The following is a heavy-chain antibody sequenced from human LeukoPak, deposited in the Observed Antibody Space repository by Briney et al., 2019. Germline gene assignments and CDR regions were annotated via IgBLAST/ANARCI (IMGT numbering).Heavy chain of an antibody. V-gene: IGHV4-59*01. CDR3: ARDLYSYGWFDP. D-gene: IGHD5-18*01. J-gene: IGHJ5*02. Sequence: PSETLSLTCTVSGGSISSYYWSWIQQPPGKGLEWIGYIYYSGSTNYNPSLKSRVTISVDTSKNQFSLKLSSVTAADTAVYYCARDLYSYGWFDPWGQGTLVTVSS. CDR1: GGSISSYY. CDR2: IYYSGST.